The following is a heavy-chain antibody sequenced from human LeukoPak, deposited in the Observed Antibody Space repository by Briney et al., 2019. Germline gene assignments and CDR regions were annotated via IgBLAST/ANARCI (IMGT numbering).Heavy chain of an antibody. Sequence: PGGSLRPSCAASGFTFSSYAMSWVRQAPGKGLEWVSAIGGSAGSTFYADSVKGRFTISRDNSKNTPYLQMNSLRAEDTAVYYCATLLGYCSGGSCYRLTDFDYWGQGTLVTVSS. V-gene: IGHV3-23*01. D-gene: IGHD2-15*01. CDR2: IGGSAGST. J-gene: IGHJ4*02. CDR1: GFTFSSYA. CDR3: ATLLGYCSGGSCYRLTDFDY.